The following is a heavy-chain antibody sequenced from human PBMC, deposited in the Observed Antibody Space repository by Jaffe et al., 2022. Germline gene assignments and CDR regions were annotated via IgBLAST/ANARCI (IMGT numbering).Heavy chain of an antibody. D-gene: IGHD4-17*01. CDR2: ISSSSSYI. CDR1: GFTFSSYS. J-gene: IGHJ4*02. CDR3: ARVVDYGDYSLPFDY. V-gene: IGHV3-21*01. Sequence: EVQLVESGGGLVKPGGSLRLSCAASGFTFSSYSMNWVRQAPGKGLEWVSSISSSSSYIYYADSVKGRFTISRDNAKNSLYLQMNSLRAEDTAVYYCARVVDYGDYSLPFDYWGQGTLVTVSS.